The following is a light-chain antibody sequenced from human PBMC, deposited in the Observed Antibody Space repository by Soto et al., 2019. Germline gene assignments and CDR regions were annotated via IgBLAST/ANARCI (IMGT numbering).Light chain of an antibody. CDR1: SSDVGGCNY. CDR2: EVT. V-gene: IGLV2-8*01. J-gene: IGLJ3*02. CDR3: SSYAASNNFYFV. Sequence: QSVLTQPPSASGSPGQSVTISCTGTSSDVGGCNYVSWYQQYPGRAPKLMIYEVTKRPSGVPDRFSGSKSGNTASLTFSGLQAEDEADYYCSSYAASNNFYFVFGGGTKLTV.